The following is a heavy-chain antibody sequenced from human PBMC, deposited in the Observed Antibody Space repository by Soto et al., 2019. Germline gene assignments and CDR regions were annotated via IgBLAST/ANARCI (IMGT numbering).Heavy chain of an antibody. CDR2: IYYSGST. J-gene: IGHJ4*02. CDR1: GGSISSSSYY. Sequence: QLQLQESGPGLVKPSETLSLTCTVSGGSISSSSYYWGWIRQPPGKGLEWIGSIYYSGSTYYNPSLKSRVTISVDTSKTQCSLKLSSVTAADTAVYYCARQPAMVRPSAPRRWGQGTLVTVSS. CDR3: ARQPAMVRPSAPRR. V-gene: IGHV4-39*01. D-gene: IGHD3-10*01.